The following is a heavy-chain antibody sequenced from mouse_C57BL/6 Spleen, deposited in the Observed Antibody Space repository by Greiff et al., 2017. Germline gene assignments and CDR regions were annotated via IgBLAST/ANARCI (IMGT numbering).Heavy chain of an antibody. CDR1: GYTFTSYD. CDR3: ARTPHLITTVGYYAMDY. Sequence: QVQLQQSGPELVKPGASVKLSCKASGYTFTSYDINWVKQRPGQGLEWIGWIYPRDGSTKYNEKFKGKATLTVDTASSTAYMVLHSLTSEDSAVYFCARTPHLITTVGYYAMDYWGQGTSVTVSS. D-gene: IGHD1-1*01. V-gene: IGHV1-85*01. CDR2: IYPRDGST. J-gene: IGHJ4*01.